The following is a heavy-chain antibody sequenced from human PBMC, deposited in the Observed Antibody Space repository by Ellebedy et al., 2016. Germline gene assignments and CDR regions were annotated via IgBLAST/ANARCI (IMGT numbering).Heavy chain of an antibody. CDR2: IIPILGIA. J-gene: IGHJ3*02. Sequence: ASVKVSCKASGYTFTSYGISWVRQAPGQGLEWMGRIIPILGIANYAQKFQGRVTITADKSTSTAYMELSSLRSEDTAVYYCATERHVEMATILTDAFDIWGQGTMVTVSS. CDR1: GYTFTSYG. V-gene: IGHV1-69*04. D-gene: IGHD5-24*01. CDR3: ATERHVEMATILTDAFDI.